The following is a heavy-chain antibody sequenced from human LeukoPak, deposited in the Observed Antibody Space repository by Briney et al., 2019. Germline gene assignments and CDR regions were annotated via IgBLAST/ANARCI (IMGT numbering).Heavy chain of an antibody. J-gene: IGHJ4*02. CDR2: ISSGSSYL. Sequence: GGSLRLSCAASGFTLNTYNMNWVRQAPGKGLEWVSSISSGSSYLFFADSVKGRFSISRDNTKNSLYLQMSGLRAEDTAVYYCAKDHLPGIVVADRDYWGQGTLVTVSS. CDR3: AKDHLPGIVVADRDY. CDR1: GFTLNTYN. V-gene: IGHV3-21*04. D-gene: IGHD6-19*01.